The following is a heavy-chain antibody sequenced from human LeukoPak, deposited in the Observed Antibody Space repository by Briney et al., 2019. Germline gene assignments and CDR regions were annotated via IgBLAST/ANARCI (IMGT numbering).Heavy chain of an antibody. J-gene: IGHJ4*02. CDR1: GYTFTGYY. Sequence: ASVKVSCKASGYTFTGYYMHWVRQAPGQGLEWMGWIDPNSGGTNYAQKFQGWVTMTRDTSISTAYMELSRLRSDDTAVYYCARGTRRFFEWLPHYYFDYWGQGTLVTVSS. D-gene: IGHD3-3*01. V-gene: IGHV1-2*04. CDR2: IDPNSGGT. CDR3: ARGTRRFFEWLPHYYFDY.